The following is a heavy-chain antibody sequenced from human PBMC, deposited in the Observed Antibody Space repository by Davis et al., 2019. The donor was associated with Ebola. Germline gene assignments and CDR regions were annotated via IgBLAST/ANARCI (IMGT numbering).Heavy chain of an antibody. V-gene: IGHV3-23*01. J-gene: IGHJ6*02. CDR2: ISGSGGST. CDR3: ARDQGYYGVDV. CDR1: GFTFNIYA. Sequence: GESLKIPCAAPGFTFNIYAMSWVRQAPGKGLEWVSAISGSGGSTYYADSVKGRVTISRDNAKNSLYLQMNSLRAEDTAVYYCARDQGYYGVDVWGQGTTVTVSS.